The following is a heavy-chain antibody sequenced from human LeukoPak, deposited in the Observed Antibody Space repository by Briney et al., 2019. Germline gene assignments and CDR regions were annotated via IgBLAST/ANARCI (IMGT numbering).Heavy chain of an antibody. D-gene: IGHD4-11*01. V-gene: IGHV3-23*01. Sequence: PGGSLRLSCAASGFTFSSSAMSWVRQAPGKGLEWVSSIGGSGDSTNHADSVKGRFSISRDNSKNTLYLRMNSLRAEDTAVYYCQKGAYRTPSYYMDVGGKGPRVTV. CDR2: IGGSGDST. CDR1: GFTFSSSA. J-gene: IGHJ6*03. CDR3: QKGAYRTPSYYMDV.